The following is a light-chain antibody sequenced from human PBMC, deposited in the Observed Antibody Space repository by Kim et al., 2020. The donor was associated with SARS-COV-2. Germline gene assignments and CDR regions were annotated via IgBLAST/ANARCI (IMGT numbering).Light chain of an antibody. CDR1: SSDVGNYNL. Sequence: QSALTQPASVSGSPGQSITISCTGTSSDVGNYNLVSWYQQHPGKAPKLKIYEVTKRPSGASNRFSGSKSGNTASLTISGLQAEDEADYYCCSYAGSSTSVFGTGTKFTVL. CDR3: CSYAGSSTSV. J-gene: IGLJ1*01. V-gene: IGLV2-23*02. CDR2: EVT.